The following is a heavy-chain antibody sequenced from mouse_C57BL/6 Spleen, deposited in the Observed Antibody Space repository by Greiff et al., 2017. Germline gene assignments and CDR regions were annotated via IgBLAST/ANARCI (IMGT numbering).Heavy chain of an antibody. D-gene: IGHD1-1*01. V-gene: IGHV1-7*01. CDR3: AREGFDYYEGAMDY. CDR1: GYTFTSYW. J-gene: IGHJ4*01. Sequence: QVQLQQSGAELAKPGASVKLSCKASGYTFTSYWMHWVKQRHGQGLEWIGYINPSSGYTKYNQKFKDKATLTADKSSSTADMQLSILTYEDSAVYYCAREGFDYYEGAMDYWGQGTSVTVSS. CDR2: INPSSGYT.